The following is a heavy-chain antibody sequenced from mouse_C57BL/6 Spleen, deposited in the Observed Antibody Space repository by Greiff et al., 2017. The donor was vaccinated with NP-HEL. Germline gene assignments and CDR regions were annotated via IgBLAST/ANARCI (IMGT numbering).Heavy chain of an antibody. Sequence: VQLKESGPGLVKPSQSLSLTCSVTGYSITSGYYWNWIRQFPGNKLEWMGYISYDGSNNYNPSLKNRISITRDTSKNQFFLKLNSVTTEDTATYYCARRYSNSYAMDYWGQGTSVTVSS. J-gene: IGHJ4*01. CDR3: ARRYSNSYAMDY. CDR1: GYSITSGYY. CDR2: ISYDGSN. D-gene: IGHD2-5*01. V-gene: IGHV3-6*01.